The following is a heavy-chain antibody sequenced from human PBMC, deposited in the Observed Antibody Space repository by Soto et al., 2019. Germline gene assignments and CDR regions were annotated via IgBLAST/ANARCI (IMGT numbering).Heavy chain of an antibody. CDR3: ARYMYYYDSSGYLADY. CDR2: IYYSGST. CDR1: GGSISSSSYY. Sequence: PSETLSLTCTVSGGSISSSSYYWGWIRQPPGKGLEWIGSIYYSGSTYYNPSLKSRVTISVDTSKNQFSLKLSSVTAADTAVYYCARYMYYYDSSGYLADYWGQGTLVTVSS. V-gene: IGHV4-39*01. D-gene: IGHD3-22*01. J-gene: IGHJ4*02.